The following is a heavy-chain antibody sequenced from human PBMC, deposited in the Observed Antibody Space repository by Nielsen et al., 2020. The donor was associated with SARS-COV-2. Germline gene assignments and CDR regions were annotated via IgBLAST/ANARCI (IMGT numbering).Heavy chain of an antibody. CDR2: IYTDGDT. V-gene: IGHV3-66*01. J-gene: IGHJ4*02. CDR1: GLTVSRNY. CDR3: ARDSNWEFDY. D-gene: IGHD7-27*01. Sequence: GESLKISCAASGLTVSRNYMTWVRQAPGKGLEWVSVIYTDGDTYYADSVKGRFTISRDNSKNTLYLQMNTLRAEDTAVYYCARDSNWEFDYWGQGTLVTVSS.